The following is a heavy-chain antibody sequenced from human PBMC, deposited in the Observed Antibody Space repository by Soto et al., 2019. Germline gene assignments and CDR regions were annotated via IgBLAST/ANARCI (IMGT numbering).Heavy chain of an antibody. V-gene: IGHV3-30-3*01. D-gene: IGHD5-12*01. J-gene: IGHJ4*02. CDR2: ISYDGSNK. Sequence: QVQLVESGGGVVQPGRSLRLSCAASGFTFSSYAMHWVRQAPGKGLEWVAVISYDGSNKYYADSVKGRFTISRDNSKNTLYLQMNSLRAEDTAVYYCARWLQLYYFDYWGQGTLVTVSS. CDR3: ARWLQLYYFDY. CDR1: GFTFSSYA.